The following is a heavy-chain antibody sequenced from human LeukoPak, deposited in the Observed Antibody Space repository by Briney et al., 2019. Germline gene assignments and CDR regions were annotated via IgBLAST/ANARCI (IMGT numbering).Heavy chain of an antibody. Sequence: GGSLRLSCAASGFTFSGYGMHWVRQAPGKGLEWVAVISYDGSNKYYADSVKGRFTISRDNSKNTLYLQMNSLRAEDTAVYYCAKDVDVGTLDYWGQGTLVTVSS. J-gene: IGHJ4*02. CDR3: AKDVDVGTLDY. D-gene: IGHD7-27*01. CDR1: GFTFSGYG. CDR2: ISYDGSNK. V-gene: IGHV3-30*18.